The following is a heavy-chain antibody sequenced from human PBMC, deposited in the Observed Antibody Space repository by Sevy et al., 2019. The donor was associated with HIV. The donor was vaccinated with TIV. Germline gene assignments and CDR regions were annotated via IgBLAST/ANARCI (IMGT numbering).Heavy chain of an antibody. V-gene: IGHV3-15*01. CDR3: AAGTGTSDFDY. J-gene: IGHJ4*02. D-gene: IGHD1-7*01. CDR1: GFTFSEAW. Sequence: GGSLRLSCAASGFTFSEAWMRWVRQAPGKGLEWVGRIKSKTDAATRDFAAPVRGRFSISRDDSANTVYLVMNNLKPEDTGVYYCAAGTGTSDFDYWGQGTLVTVSS. CDR2: IKSKTDAATR.